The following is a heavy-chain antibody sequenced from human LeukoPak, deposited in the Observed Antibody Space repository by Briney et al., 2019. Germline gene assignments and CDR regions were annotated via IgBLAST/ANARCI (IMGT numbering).Heavy chain of an antibody. CDR2: ISYDGSNK. CDR1: GFTFSSYG. Sequence: GWSLRLSCAASGFTFSSYGMHWVRQAPGKGLAWVAVISYDGSNKYYADSVKGRFTISRDNSKNTLYLQMNSLRAEDTAVYYCAKTRSYSSGWYVLDYWGQGTLVTVSS. CDR3: AKTRSYSSGWYVLDY. V-gene: IGHV3-30*18. J-gene: IGHJ4*02. D-gene: IGHD6-19*01.